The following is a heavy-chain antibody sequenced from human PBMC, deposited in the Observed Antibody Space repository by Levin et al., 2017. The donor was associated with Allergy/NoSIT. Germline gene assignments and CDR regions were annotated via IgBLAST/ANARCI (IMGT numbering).Heavy chain of an antibody. CDR1: GYTFTGYY. CDR3: ARALRLYQLLKGYYYYYMDV. V-gene: IGHV1-2*02. Sequence: GESLKISCKASGYTFTGYYMHWVRQAPGQGLEWMGWINPNSGGTNYAQKFQGRVTMTRDTSISTAYMELSRLRSDDTAVYYCARALRLYQLLKGYYYYYMDVWGKGTTVTVSS. J-gene: IGHJ6*03. D-gene: IGHD2-2*01. CDR2: INPNSGGT.